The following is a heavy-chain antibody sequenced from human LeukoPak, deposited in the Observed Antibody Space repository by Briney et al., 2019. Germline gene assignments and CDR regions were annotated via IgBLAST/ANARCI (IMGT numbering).Heavy chain of an antibody. D-gene: IGHD4-17*01. CDR3: AKDTGYGDYVADAFDI. Sequence: GGSLRLSCATSGFTFSSYGMHWVRQAPGKGLEGVAFIRYDGSNKYYADSVKGRFTISRDNSKNTLYLQMNSLRAEDTAVYCCAKDTGYGDYVADAFDIWGQGTMVTVSS. CDR2: IRYDGSNK. J-gene: IGHJ3*02. CDR1: GFTFSSYG. V-gene: IGHV3-30*02.